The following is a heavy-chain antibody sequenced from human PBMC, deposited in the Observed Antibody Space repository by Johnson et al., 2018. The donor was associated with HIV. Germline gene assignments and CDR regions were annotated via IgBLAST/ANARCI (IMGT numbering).Heavy chain of an antibody. Sequence: VQLVESGGGLVQPGGSLRLSCAASGFTFSSYAMHWVRQAPGKGLEWVAFIRYDGSNKYYADSVKGRFTISRDNSKNTLYLQMNSLRADDTAVYYCARGGSDVFDIWGRGTMVTVSS. CDR1: GFTFSSYA. CDR3: ARGGSDVFDI. J-gene: IGHJ3*02. CDR2: IRYDGSNK. D-gene: IGHD3-16*01. V-gene: IGHV3-30*02.